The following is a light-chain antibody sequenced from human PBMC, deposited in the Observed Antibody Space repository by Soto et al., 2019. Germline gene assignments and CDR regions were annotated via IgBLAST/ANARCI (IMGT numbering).Light chain of an antibody. J-gene: IGKJ1*01. V-gene: IGKV1-5*01. CDR2: DAS. CDR3: QQYNPYTWT. CDR1: QSIGSW. Sequence: DIQMTQSPSTLSASVGDRVTITCRASQSIGSWLAWYQQKPGKAPRLLIYDASSLESGVPSRFSGSGSGTEFTLTISSLQPGDFATYYCQQYNPYTWTFGHGTKVDIK.